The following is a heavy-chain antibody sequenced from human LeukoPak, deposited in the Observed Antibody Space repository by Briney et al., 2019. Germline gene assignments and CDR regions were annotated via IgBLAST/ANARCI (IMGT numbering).Heavy chain of an antibody. D-gene: IGHD4-17*01. CDR1: GLTFRSYW. V-gene: IGHV3-7*01. CDR3: AKGATDYGDYTAY. Sequence: GGSLRLSCAASGLTFRSYWMTWVRQAPGKEPEWVANIKEDGSEKYYVGSVEGRFTISRDNAKNSLYLQMNSLRAEDTAVYYCAKGATDYGDYTAYWGQGTLVTVSS. CDR2: IKEDGSEK. J-gene: IGHJ4*02.